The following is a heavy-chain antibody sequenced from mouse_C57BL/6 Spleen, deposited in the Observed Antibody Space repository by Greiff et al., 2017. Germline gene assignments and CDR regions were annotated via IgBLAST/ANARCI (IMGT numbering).Heavy chain of an antibody. D-gene: IGHD2-4*01. Sequence: EVKLMESGGGLVKPGGSLKLSCAASGFTFSDYGMHWVRQAPEKGLEWVAYISSGSSTIYYADTVKGRFTISRDNAKNTLFLQMTSLRSEDTAMYYCARGDYDEMDYGGQGTSVTVSS. CDR1: GFTFSDYG. J-gene: IGHJ4*01. V-gene: IGHV5-17*01. CDR3: ARGDYDEMDY. CDR2: ISSGSSTI.